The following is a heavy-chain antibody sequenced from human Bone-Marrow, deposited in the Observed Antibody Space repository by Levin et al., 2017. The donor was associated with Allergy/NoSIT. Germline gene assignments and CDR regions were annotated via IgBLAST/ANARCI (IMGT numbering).Heavy chain of an antibody. D-gene: IGHD6-13*01. CDR1: GFTFSSYG. V-gene: IGHV3-30*18. J-gene: IGHJ3*02. Sequence: PGGSLRLSCAASGFTFSSYGMHWVRQAPGKGLEWVAVISYDGSNKYYADSVKGRFTISRDNSKNTLYLQMNSLRAEDTAVYYCAKEDSIAAAGRMGGAFDIWGQGTMVTVSS. CDR3: AKEDSIAAAGRMGGAFDI. CDR2: ISYDGSNK.